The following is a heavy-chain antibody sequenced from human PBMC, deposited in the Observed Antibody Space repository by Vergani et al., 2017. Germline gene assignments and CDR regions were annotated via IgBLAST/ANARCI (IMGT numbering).Heavy chain of an antibody. CDR3: ATGREHGDFCES. J-gene: IGHJ4*02. Sequence: QLQLQESGPGLVKPSETLSLTCTVSGGSISSSSYYWGWIRQPPGKGLEWIGSIYYSGSTYYNPSLKSRVTISVDTSKNQFSLYLTSVTAADTAVYYCATGREHGDFCESWGQGSLVTVSS. CDR1: GGSISSSSYY. V-gene: IGHV4-39*01. D-gene: IGHD4-17*01. CDR2: IYYSGST.